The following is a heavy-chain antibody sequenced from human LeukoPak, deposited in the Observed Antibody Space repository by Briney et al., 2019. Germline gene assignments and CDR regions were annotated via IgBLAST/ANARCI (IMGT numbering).Heavy chain of an antibody. J-gene: IGHJ4*02. D-gene: IGHD3-3*01. CDR2: IIPIFGTA. CDR3: ARSNTYYDFWSGWKSPYYFDY. CDR1: GGTFSSYA. Sequence: SVKVSCKASGGTFSSYAISWVRQAPGQGLEWMGGIIPIFGTANYAQKFQGRVTITTDESTSTAYMELSSLRSEDTAVYYCARSNTYYDFWSGWKSPYYFDYWGQGTLVTVSS. V-gene: IGHV1-69*05.